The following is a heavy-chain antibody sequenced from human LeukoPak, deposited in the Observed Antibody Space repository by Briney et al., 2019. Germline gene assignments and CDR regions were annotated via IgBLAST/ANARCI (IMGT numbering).Heavy chain of an antibody. CDR3: AGTPTYYDFWSGYYTGYYYYYMDV. Sequence: GGSLRLSCAASGFTFSSNYMSWVRQAPGKGLEWVSVIYSGGSTYYADFVKGRFTISRDNSKNTLYLQMNSLRAEDTAVYYCAGTPTYYDFWSGYYTGYYYYYMDVWGKGTTVTVSS. J-gene: IGHJ6*03. CDR2: IYSGGST. V-gene: IGHV3-66*02. CDR1: GFTFSSNY. D-gene: IGHD3-3*01.